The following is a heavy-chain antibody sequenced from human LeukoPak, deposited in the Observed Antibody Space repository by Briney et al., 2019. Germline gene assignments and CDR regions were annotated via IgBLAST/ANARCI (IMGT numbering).Heavy chain of an antibody. CDR2: SNPNSGDT. D-gene: IGHD2-8*01. J-gene: IGHJ5*02. CDR3: ARPNGASHNWFDR. V-gene: IGHV1-2*02. CDR1: GYTFTDYY. Sequence: ASVTVSCMASGYTFTDYYIHWVRQAPGQGLEGMGWSNPNSGDTNYAQKFQDRVTLSRDTSISTAYMDLTNLRSDGTAVYYCARPNGASHNWFDRWGQGTLVTVSS.